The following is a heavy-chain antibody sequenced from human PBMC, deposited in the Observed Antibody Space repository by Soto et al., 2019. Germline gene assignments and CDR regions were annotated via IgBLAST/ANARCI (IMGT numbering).Heavy chain of an antibody. CDR3: ARDPDYGDYGTSPADDY. Sequence: QVQLVQSGAEEKKPGASVKVSCKASGYTFTSYAMHWVRQAPGQRLEWMGWINAGNGNTKYSQKFQGRVTSTRATSASTAYMELSSLRSEDTAVYYWARDPDYGDYGTSPADDYWGQGTLVTVSS. J-gene: IGHJ4*02. CDR2: INAGNGNT. D-gene: IGHD4-17*01. V-gene: IGHV1-3*05. CDR1: GYTFTSYA.